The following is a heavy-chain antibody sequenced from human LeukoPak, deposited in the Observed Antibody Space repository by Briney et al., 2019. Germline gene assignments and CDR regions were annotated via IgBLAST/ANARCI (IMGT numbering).Heavy chain of an antibody. CDR2: ISGSGGST. J-gene: IGHJ4*02. V-gene: IGHV3-23*01. D-gene: IGHD3-3*01. CDR3: AKIQASYDFWSGYYLSPTGY. CDR1: GFTFSSYA. Sequence: GGSLRLSCAASGFTFSSYAMSWVRQAPGKGLEWVSAISGSGGSTYYADSVKGRFTISRDNSKNTLYLQMNSLRAEDTAVYYCAKIQASYDFWSGYYLSPTGYWGQGTLVTVSS.